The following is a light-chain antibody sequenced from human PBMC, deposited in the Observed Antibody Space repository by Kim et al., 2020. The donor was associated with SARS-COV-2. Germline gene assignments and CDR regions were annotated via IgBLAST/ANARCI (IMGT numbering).Light chain of an antibody. CDR2: KDS. V-gene: IGLV3-27*01. CDR3: YSAADNNSWV. CDR1: VLAKKY. Sequence: VSPGQTARIPCSGDVLAKKYARWFQQKPGQAPVLVIYKDSERPSGIPERFSGSSSGTTVTLTISGAQVEDEADYYCYSAADNNSWVFGGGTQLTVL. J-gene: IGLJ3*02.